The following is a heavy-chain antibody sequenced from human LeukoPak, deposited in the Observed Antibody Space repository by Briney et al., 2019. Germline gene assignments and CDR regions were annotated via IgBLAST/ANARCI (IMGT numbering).Heavy chain of an antibody. CDR3: AKDLSVYYDFWSGHYYFDY. V-gene: IGHV3-23*01. J-gene: IGHJ4*02. D-gene: IGHD3-3*01. CDR1: GFTFRRYA. CDR2: IYGSGGRGEKT. Sequence: GGSLTLSCVASGFTFRRYAMSWVRPAPGKGRAGVSGIYGSGGRGEKTYYADSVKGRFTISRENSKNSLCLQMNSLRAEDTAIYYCAKDLSVYYDFWSGHYYFDYWGLGTLVTVSS.